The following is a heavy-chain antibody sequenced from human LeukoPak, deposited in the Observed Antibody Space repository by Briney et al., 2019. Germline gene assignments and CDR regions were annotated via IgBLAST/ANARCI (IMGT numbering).Heavy chain of an antibody. Sequence: GGSLRLSCAASGFTFSSYAMSWVRQAPGKGLEWVSAISGSGGSTYYADSVKGRFTISRDNSKNTLYLQMNSLRAEDTAVYYCARGPRELLWFGELLPWGQGTLVTVSS. CDR2: ISGSGGST. V-gene: IGHV3-23*01. CDR3: ARGPRELLWFGELLP. D-gene: IGHD3-10*01. J-gene: IGHJ5*02. CDR1: GFTFSSYA.